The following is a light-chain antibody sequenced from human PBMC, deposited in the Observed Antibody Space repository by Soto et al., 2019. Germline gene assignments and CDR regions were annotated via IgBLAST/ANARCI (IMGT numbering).Light chain of an antibody. J-gene: IGKJ1*01. CDR3: QQSYSTPRT. Sequence: DIQRTQSPSTLSASVCDSVTITCRASQNIRNWLAWYQQKPGKDPNLLVYAASSLQSVVTSRFSGSGSGTDFSLTISSLQPEDFATYFCQQSYSTPRTFGQGTKV. CDR2: AAS. CDR1: QNIRNW. V-gene: IGKV1-39*01.